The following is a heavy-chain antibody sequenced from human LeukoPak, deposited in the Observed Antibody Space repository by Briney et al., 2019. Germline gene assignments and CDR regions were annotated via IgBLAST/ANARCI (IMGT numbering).Heavy chain of an antibody. CDR3: ARVNRALPRGYFDY. CDR2: IKQDGSEK. Sequence: PGGSLRLSCAASGFTFSSYWMSWVRQAPGKGLEWVANIKQDGSEKYYVDSVKGRFTISRDNAKNSLYLQMNSLRAEDTAVYYCARVNRALPRGYFDYWGQGTLVTVSS. CDR1: GFTFSSYW. D-gene: IGHD7-27*01. V-gene: IGHV3-7*01. J-gene: IGHJ4*02.